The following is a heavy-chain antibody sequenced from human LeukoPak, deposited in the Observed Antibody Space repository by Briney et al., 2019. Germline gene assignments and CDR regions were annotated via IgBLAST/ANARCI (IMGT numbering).Heavy chain of an antibody. CDR1: GGSISSYY. CDR3: ARGYDSSGYLYGY. D-gene: IGHD3-22*01. CDR2: IYYSGST. Sequence: SETLSLTCTVSGGSISSYYWSWIRQPPGKGLEWIGYIYYSGSTNYNPSPKSRVTISVNTTKNQFSLKLRSVTAADTVVYYCARGYDSSGYLYGYWGQGTLVTVSS. V-gene: IGHV4-59*01. J-gene: IGHJ4*02.